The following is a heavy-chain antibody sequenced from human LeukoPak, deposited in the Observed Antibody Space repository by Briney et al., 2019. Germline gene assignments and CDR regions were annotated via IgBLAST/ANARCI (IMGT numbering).Heavy chain of an antibody. CDR3: ATLNIGPDYDILTGYAQTKYGMDV. J-gene: IGHJ6*04. D-gene: IGHD3-9*01. CDR2: FDPEDGET. CDR1: GYTLTELS. Sequence: GASVKVSCKVSGYTLTELSMHWVRQAPGKGLEWMGGFDPEDGETNYAQKFQGRVTMTEDTSTDTAYMELSSLRSEDTAVYYCATLNIGPDYDILTGYAQTKYGMDVWGKGTTVTVSS. V-gene: IGHV1-24*01.